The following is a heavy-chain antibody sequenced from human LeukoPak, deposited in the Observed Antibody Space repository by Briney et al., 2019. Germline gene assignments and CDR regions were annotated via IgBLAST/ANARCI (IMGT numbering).Heavy chain of an antibody. Sequence: GGSLRLSCAASGFTFSSYGMSWVRQAPGKGLEWVSAISGSGGSTYYADSVKGRFTISRDNSKNTLYLQMNSLRAEDTAVYYCAKDYGWEASYYYYYMDVWGKGTTVTISS. CDR2: ISGSGGST. D-gene: IGHD1-26*01. CDR3: AKDYGWEASYYYYYMDV. CDR1: GFTFSSYG. J-gene: IGHJ6*03. V-gene: IGHV3-23*01.